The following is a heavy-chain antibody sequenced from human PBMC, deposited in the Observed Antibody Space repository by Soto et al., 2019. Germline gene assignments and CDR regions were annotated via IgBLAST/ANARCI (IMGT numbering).Heavy chain of an antibody. V-gene: IGHV1-18*01. CDR1: GYTFTSYH. CDR3: ARDSPPPRK. CDR2: ISAYNGNT. J-gene: IGHJ4*02. Sequence: QVQLVQSGAEVKKPGASVKVSCKASGYTFTSYHITWVRQAPGQGLEWMGWISAYNGNTNYAQKLQGRVTMTTAPPPSTASMELRSLRSDDTSVYYCARDSPPPRKWGQGTLVTVSS.